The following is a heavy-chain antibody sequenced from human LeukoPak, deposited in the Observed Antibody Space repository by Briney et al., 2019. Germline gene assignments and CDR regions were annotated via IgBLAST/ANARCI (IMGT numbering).Heavy chain of an antibody. D-gene: IGHD3-22*01. CDR1: GFTFSSYA. CDR3: AREDTYYYDSSGIPGDY. J-gene: IGHJ4*02. Sequence: GGSLRLSCAASGFTFSSYAMHWVRQAPGKGLEWAAVISYDGSNKYYADSVKGRFTISRDNSKNTLYLQMNSLRAEDTAVYYCAREDTYYYDSSGIPGDYWGQGTLVTVSS. V-gene: IGHV3-30*04. CDR2: ISYDGSNK.